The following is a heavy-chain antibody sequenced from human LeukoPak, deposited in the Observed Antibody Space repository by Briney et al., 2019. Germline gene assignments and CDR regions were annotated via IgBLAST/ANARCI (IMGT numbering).Heavy chain of an antibody. D-gene: IGHD6-6*01. V-gene: IGHV3-30*03. J-gene: IGHJ3*02. Sequence: GGSLRLSCAASGFTFSSYGMQWVRQAPGKGLEWVAIISYDGSTKYYGDSVRGRFTVSRDISKNTVYLQMNSLRAEDTAVYYCARRSAARDAFDIWGQGTMVTVSS. CDR2: ISYDGSTK. CDR3: ARRSAARDAFDI. CDR1: GFTFSSYG.